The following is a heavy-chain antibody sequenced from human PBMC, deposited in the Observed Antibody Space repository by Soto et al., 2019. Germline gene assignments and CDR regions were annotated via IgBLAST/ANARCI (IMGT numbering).Heavy chain of an antibody. V-gene: IGHV4-59*08. CDR3: ARVKVGDLFRFNWFFDL. J-gene: IGHJ2*01. CDR1: GGSISSYY. CDR2: IYYSGST. Sequence: SETLSLTCTVSGGSISSYYWSWIRQPPGKGLEWIGYIYYSGSTNYNPSLKSRVTISVDTSKNQFSLKLKSVTETDTAVYYCARVKVGDLFRFNWFFDLWGRGTLVTVSS. D-gene: IGHD3-3*01.